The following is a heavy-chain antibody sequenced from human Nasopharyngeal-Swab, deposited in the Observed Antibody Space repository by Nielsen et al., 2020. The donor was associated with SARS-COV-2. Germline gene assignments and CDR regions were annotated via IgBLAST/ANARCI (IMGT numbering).Heavy chain of an antibody. J-gene: IGHJ5*02. CDR1: GFTFSSYA. D-gene: IGHD6-19*01. CDR2: ISGSASST. Sequence: GESLKISCAASGFTFSSYAMSWVRQAPGKGLEWVSAISGSASSTYYADSVQGRFTISRDDSKNTLYLQMNSLRAEDTAVYYCAKDRGSGWYRLASWGLGTLVTVSS. V-gene: IGHV3-23*01. CDR3: AKDRGSGWYRLAS.